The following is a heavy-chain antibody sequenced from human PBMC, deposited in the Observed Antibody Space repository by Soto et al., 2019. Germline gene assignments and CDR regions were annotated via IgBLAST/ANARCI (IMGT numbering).Heavy chain of an antibody. CDR3: AKEIAVAVATPPEY. Sequence: EVQLLQSGGGLVQPGGSLRLSCTASGLIYSIYAMAWVRQAPGKGLEWVSAISGSGGETYYADSVKGRFTISRDNSKNTVYLQMTNLRAEDTAVYYCAKEIAVAVATPPEYWGQGTLVTVSS. J-gene: IGHJ4*02. V-gene: IGHV3-23*01. CDR1: GLIYSIYA. D-gene: IGHD5-12*01. CDR2: ISGSGGET.